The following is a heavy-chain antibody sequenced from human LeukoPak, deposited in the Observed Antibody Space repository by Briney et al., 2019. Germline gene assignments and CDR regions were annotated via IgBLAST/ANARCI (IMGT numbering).Heavy chain of an antibody. CDR3: RSPPMVRGVIIDRDY. V-gene: IGHV3-23*01. J-gene: IGHJ4*02. CDR2: ISNSGGST. CDR1: GFTFSSYA. Sequence: PGGSLRLSCAASGFTFSSYAMSWVRQAPGKGLEWVSSISNSGGSTYYADSMKGRFTISRDNSKNTLYLQMNSLRAEDTAVYYCRSPPMVRGVIIDRDYWGQGTLVTVSS. D-gene: IGHD3-10*01.